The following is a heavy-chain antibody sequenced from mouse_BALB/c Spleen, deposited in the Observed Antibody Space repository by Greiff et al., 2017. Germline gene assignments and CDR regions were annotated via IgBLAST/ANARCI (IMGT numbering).Heavy chain of an antibody. Sequence: EVQLQQSGAELVRPGASVKLSCTASGFNIKDYYMHWVKQRPEQGLEWIGWIDPENGDTEYAPKFQGKATMTADTSSNTAYLQLSSLTSEDTAVYYCLITTGVAYWGQGTLVTVSA. CDR2: IDPENGDT. D-gene: IGHD1-1*01. CDR1: GFNIKDYY. V-gene: IGHV14-4*02. J-gene: IGHJ3*01. CDR3: LITTGVAY.